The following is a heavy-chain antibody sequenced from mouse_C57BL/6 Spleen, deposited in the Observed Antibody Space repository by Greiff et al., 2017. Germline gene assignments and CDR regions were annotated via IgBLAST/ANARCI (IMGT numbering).Heavy chain of an antibody. Sequence: QVQLQQSGAELARPGASVKMSCKASGYTFTSYTMHWVKQRPGQGLEWIGYINPSSGYTKYNQKFKDKATLTADKSSSTAYMQLSSPTSEDSAVYYCARGITTVVAPDYWGQGTTLTVSS. CDR1: GYTFTSYT. CDR3: ARGITTVVAPDY. J-gene: IGHJ2*01. V-gene: IGHV1-4*01. CDR2: INPSSGYT. D-gene: IGHD1-1*01.